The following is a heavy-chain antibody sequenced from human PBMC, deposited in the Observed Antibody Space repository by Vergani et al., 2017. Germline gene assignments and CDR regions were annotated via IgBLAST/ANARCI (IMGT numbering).Heavy chain of an antibody. Sequence: LQLQESGPGLMKPSETLSLTCTVSGGSVDNRDYYWGWISRPPGKGLEWIGSFSKGGTTSLHPSVKSRVAISSDTAKNRFSLKLTSVSAADTAVYYCARSSCGGDCYEFDYWGQGILVTVSS. CDR2: FSKGGTT. D-gene: IGHD2-21*02. V-gene: IGHV4-39*01. J-gene: IGHJ4*02. CDR3: ARSSCGGDCYEFDY. CDR1: GGSVDNRDYY.